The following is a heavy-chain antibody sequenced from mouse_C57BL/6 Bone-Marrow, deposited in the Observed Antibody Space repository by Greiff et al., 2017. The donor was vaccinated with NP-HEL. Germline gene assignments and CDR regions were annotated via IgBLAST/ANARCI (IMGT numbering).Heavy chain of an antibody. CDR1: GFTFSDYY. D-gene: IGHD1-1*01. Sequence: EVQGVESGGGLVQPGGSLKLSCAASGFTFSDYYMSWVRQTPEKRLEWVAYISNGGGSTYYPDTVKGRFTISRDNAKNTLYLQMSRLKSEDTAMYYCASLNYGDAMDYWGQGTSVTVSS. CDR3: ASLNYGDAMDY. J-gene: IGHJ4*01. V-gene: IGHV5-12*01. CDR2: ISNGGGST.